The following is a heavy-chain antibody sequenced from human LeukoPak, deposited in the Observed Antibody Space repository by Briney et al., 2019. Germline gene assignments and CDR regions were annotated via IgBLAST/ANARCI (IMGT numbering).Heavy chain of an antibody. V-gene: IGHV4-59*08. CDR3: ARLPATSYDYVWGSADV. D-gene: IGHD3-16*01. J-gene: IGHJ6*04. CDR1: GGSISSYY. CDR2: IYYSGST. Sequence: PSETLSLTCTVSGGSISSYYWSWIRQPPGKGLEWIGYIYYSGSTNYNPSLKSRVTISVDTSKNQFSLKLSSVTTADTAVYYCARLPATSYDYVWGSADVWGKGTTVTISS.